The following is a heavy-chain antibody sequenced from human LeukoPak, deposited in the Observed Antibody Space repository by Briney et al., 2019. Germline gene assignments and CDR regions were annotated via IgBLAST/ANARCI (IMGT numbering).Heavy chain of an antibody. Sequence: GKSLRLSCAASGFTFSSYSMNWVRQAPGRGLEWVSYISSSGSNIYYADSVKGRFTISRDNTKNSLYLQMNSLRAEDTAIYYCVREDNAFNIWGQGTLVTVSS. CDR1: GFTFSSYS. CDR3: VREDNAFNI. J-gene: IGHJ3*02. V-gene: IGHV3-48*01. CDR2: ISSSGSNI.